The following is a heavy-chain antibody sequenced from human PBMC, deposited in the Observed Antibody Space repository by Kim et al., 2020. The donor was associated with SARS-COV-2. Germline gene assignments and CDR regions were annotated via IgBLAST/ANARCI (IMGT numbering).Heavy chain of an antibody. V-gene: IGHV3-49*04. J-gene: IGHJ6*02. CDR3: TRDRATVTTRGYYYYYYGMDV. CDR1: GFTFGDYA. CDR2: IRSKAYGGTT. Sequence: GGSLRLSCTASGFTFGDYAMSWVRQAPGKGLEWVGFIRSKAYGGTTEYAASVKGRFTISRDDSKSIAYLQMNSLKTEDTAVYYCTRDRATVTTRGYYYYYYGMDVWGQGTTVTVSS. D-gene: IGHD4-17*01.